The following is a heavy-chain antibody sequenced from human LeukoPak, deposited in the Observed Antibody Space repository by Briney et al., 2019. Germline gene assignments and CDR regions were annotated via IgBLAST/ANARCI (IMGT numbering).Heavy chain of an antibody. CDR2: IKQEGSEK. CDR3: ARDLVDYDFWSGPS. J-gene: IGHJ5*02. Sequence: GGSLRLSWAASGFTFSSHWMRWVRQAAGEGLEWVANIKQEGSEKYYVDSVKGRFTISRDHAKNSLYLQMNSLRAEDTAVYYCARDLVDYDFWSGPSWGQGTLVTVSS. CDR1: GFTFSSHW. D-gene: IGHD3-3*01. V-gene: IGHV3-7*01.